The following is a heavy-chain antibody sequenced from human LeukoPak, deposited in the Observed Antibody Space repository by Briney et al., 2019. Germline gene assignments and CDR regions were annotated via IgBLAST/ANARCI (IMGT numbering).Heavy chain of an antibody. CDR3: ARDPYTTVTRLRKNFDY. D-gene: IGHD4-17*01. Sequence: PGGSLRLSCTASEFTVSRNYMLWVRQAPGKGLEWVSLIFSNGDTHYADSVKGRFTISRDNAKNSLYLQMNSLRAEDTAVYYCARDPYTTVTRLRKNFDYWGQGTLLTVSS. CDR1: EFTVSRNY. CDR2: IFSNGDT. V-gene: IGHV3-53*01. J-gene: IGHJ4*02.